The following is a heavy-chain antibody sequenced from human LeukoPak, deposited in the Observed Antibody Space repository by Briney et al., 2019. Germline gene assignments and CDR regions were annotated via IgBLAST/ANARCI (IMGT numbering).Heavy chain of an antibody. CDR1: GFTFSSYS. J-gene: IGHJ3*02. Sequence: GGSLRLSCAASGFTFSSYSMNWVRQAPGKGLEWVSYISSSSSTIYYADSVKGRFTISRDNAKNSLYLQMNSLRAEDMALYYCAKDTRYNWNYGGAFDIWGQGTMVTVSS. D-gene: IGHD1-7*01. CDR3: AKDTRYNWNYGGAFDI. V-gene: IGHV3-48*01. CDR2: ISSSSSTI.